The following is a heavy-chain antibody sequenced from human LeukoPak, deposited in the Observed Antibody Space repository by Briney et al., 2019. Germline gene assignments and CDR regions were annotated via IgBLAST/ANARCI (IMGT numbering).Heavy chain of an antibody. V-gene: IGHV3-7*01. D-gene: IGHD6-13*01. CDR3: AKDRPGYSSSWYGIDAFDI. CDR2: IKQDGSEK. CDR1: GFTFNTYW. J-gene: IGHJ3*02. Sequence: GGSLRLSCAASGFTFNTYWMTWVRQAPGKGLEWVANIKQDGSEKYYVDSVKGRFTISRDNAKNSLYLQMNSLRAEDTAVYYCAKDRPGYSSSWYGIDAFDIWGQGTMVTVSS.